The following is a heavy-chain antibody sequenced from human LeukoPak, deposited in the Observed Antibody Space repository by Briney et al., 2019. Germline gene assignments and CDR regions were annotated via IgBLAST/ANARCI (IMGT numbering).Heavy chain of an antibody. V-gene: IGHV3-7*01. J-gene: IGHJ3*02. D-gene: IGHD6-13*01. CDR1: GFTFSSYW. Sequence: GGSLRLSCAASGFTFSSYWMSWVRQAPGKGLEWVADIMQDGSEKYYVDSVKGRFTISRDNAKNSLYLQMNSLRAEDTAVYYCARDTAAGTKFGDAFDIWGQGTMVTVSS. CDR3: ARDTAAGTKFGDAFDI. CDR2: IMQDGSEK.